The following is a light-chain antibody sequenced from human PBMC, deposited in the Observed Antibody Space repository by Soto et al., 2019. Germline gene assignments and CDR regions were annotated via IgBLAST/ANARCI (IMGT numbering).Light chain of an antibody. CDR3: HQYDSYWT. V-gene: IGKV1-5*03. CDR2: KAS. J-gene: IGKJ1*01. CDR1: QNINNY. Sequence: DIQMTQSPSTLSASVGDRVTITFRASQNINNYLAWYQQKPGKAPKVLIYKASNLESGVPSRFSGSRSGTEFTLTISSLQPDDFATYYCHQYDSYWTFGQGTKVDIK.